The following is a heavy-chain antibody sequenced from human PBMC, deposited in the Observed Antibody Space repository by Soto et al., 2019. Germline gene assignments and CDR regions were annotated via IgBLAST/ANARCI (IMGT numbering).Heavy chain of an antibody. CDR2: IIPILGIA. J-gene: IGHJ4*02. Sequence: VQLVQSGAEVKKPGSSVKVSCKASGGTFSSYTISWVRQAPGQGLEWMGRIIPILGIANYAQKFQGRVTITADKSTSTAYMELSSLRSEDTAVYYCARVVSEQQLVEWGQGTLVTVSS. D-gene: IGHD6-13*01. CDR1: GGTFSSYT. CDR3: ARVVSEQQLVE. V-gene: IGHV1-69*02.